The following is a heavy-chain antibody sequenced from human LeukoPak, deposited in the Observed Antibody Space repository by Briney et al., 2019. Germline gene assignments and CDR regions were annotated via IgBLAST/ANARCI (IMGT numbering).Heavy chain of an antibody. CDR2: ISAYNGNT. J-gene: IGHJ6*03. CDR1: GYTFTSYG. Sequence: ASVKVSCKASGYTFTSYGISWVRQAPGQGLEWMGWISAYNGNTNYAQKLQGRVTMTTDTSTSTAYMELRSLRSDDTAVYYCARALYSSSSRTSEYYYYMDVWGKGTTVTVSS. V-gene: IGHV1-18*01. CDR3: ARALYSSSSRTSEYYYYMDV. D-gene: IGHD6-6*01.